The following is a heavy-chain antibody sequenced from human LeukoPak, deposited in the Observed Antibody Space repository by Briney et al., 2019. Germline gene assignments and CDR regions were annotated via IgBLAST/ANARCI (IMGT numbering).Heavy chain of an antibody. V-gene: IGHV4-30-4*08. Sequence: PSQTLSLTCTVSGGSISSSDYDWSWIRQPPGKGREGIANIDYTGSTYYSPCIKTRFTITIDTSKNNFCRNLSSVTAADTAVYYCARDAPPPDIVVVPAANYYYYYMDVWGKGTTVTVSS. CDR2: IDYTGST. D-gene: IGHD2-2*01. CDR1: GGSISSSDYD. J-gene: IGHJ6*03. CDR3: ARDAPPPDIVVVPAANYYYYYMDV.